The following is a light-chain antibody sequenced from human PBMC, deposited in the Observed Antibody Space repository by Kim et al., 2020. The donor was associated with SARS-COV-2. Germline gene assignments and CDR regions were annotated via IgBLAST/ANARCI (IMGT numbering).Light chain of an antibody. V-gene: IGKV1-9*01. CDR3: QQLNSYPWT. J-gene: IGKJ1*01. Sequence: IQLTQSPSSLSASVGDRVTITCRASQGISSYLAWYQQKPGKAPKLLIYAASTLQSGVPSRFSGSGSGSDFTLTISRLQPEAFATYYCQQLNSYPWTFCQATKVEIK. CDR2: AAS. CDR1: QGISSY.